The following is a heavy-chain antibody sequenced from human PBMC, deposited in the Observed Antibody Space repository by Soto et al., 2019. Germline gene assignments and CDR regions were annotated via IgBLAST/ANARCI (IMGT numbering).Heavy chain of an antibody. CDR2: ISSSGNII. CDR3: ATDLGYYASDGYFDY. J-gene: IGHJ4*02. Sequence: QVQLVESGGNLVKPGGSLRLSCAGSGFTFSDYYMSWIRQAPGKGLEWVSYISSSGNIIYYADSVKGRFTISMDNAKNSLYLQMNSLRAEDTAVYYCATDLGYYASDGYFDYWGQGTLVTVSS. CDR1: GFTFSDYY. V-gene: IGHV3-11*01. D-gene: IGHD3-22*01.